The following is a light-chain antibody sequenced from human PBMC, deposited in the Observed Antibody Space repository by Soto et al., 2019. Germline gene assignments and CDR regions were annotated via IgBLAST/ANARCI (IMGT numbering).Light chain of an antibody. CDR1: SSDVGGYNY. V-gene: IGLV2-14*01. CDR2: EVT. Sequence: QLVLTQPASVSGSPGQSITISCTGSSSDVGGYNYVSWYQQHPGKAPKLMIYEVTNRPSGVSNRFSGSKSGNTASLTISGLQAEDEADYYCSSYTSGSTLLVFGGGTKLTVL. J-gene: IGLJ2*01. CDR3: SSYTSGSTLLV.